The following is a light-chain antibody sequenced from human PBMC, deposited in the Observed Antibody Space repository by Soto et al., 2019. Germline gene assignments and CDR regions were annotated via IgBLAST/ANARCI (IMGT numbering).Light chain of an antibody. Sequence: QSVLTQPPSVSGAPGRRVTISCTGSSSNIGAGYDVHWYQQLPGTAPKLLIYGNSNRPSGVPDRFSGSKSGTSASLAITGLQAEDEADYYCQSYDSSLSGWVFGTGTKVT. CDR1: SSNIGAGYD. CDR3: QSYDSSLSGWV. CDR2: GNS. V-gene: IGLV1-40*01. J-gene: IGLJ1*01.